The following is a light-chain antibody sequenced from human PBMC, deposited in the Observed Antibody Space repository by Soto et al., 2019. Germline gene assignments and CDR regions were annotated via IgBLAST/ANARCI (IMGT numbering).Light chain of an antibody. CDR1: QSVSSSY. CDR3: QQYGRSWWT. Sequence: EIVLTQSPGTLSLSPGEIATLSCRTSQSVSSSYLAWYQQKPGQAPRLLIYGASSRATGIPDRFSGSGSGTDFTLTISRLEPEDVAVYYCQQYGRSWWTFGQGTKVEIK. CDR2: GAS. J-gene: IGKJ1*01. V-gene: IGKV3-20*01.